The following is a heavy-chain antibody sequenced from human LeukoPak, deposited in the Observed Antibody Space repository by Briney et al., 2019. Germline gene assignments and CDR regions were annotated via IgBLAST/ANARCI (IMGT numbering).Heavy chain of an antibody. CDR3: ARDPHNVAANWFDP. CDR1: GFTFSTYG. V-gene: IGHV3-30*03. Sequence: GGSLRLSCAASGFTFSTYGMHWVRQAPGKGLEWVAVISDDGRIKYYADSVKGRFTISRDNANNSLYLQMTSLSPEDTAVYYCARDPHNVAANWFDPWGQGALVTVSS. CDR2: ISDDGRIK. J-gene: IGHJ5*02. D-gene: IGHD6-13*01.